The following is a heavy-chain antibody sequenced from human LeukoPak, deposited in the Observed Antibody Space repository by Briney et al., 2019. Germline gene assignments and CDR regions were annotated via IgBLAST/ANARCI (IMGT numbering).Heavy chain of an antibody. CDR1: GFTFSSYS. D-gene: IGHD3-10*01. CDR3: ARDNVWFGELLYYYYYYSMDV. CDR2: ISSSGSYI. V-gene: IGHV3-21*01. Sequence: PGGSLRLSCAVSGFTFSSYSMSWVRQAPGKGLEWVSSISSSGSYIYYADLVKGRFTISRDNAKKSLYLQMNSLRAEDTAVYYCARDNVWFGELLYYYYYYSMDVWGQGTTVTVSS. J-gene: IGHJ6*02.